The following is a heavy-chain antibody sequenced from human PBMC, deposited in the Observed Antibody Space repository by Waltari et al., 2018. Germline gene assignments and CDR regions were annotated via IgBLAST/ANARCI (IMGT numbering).Heavy chain of an antibody. Sequence: QVTLKESGPVLVKPTETLTLTCTVSGFSLSNARMGVSWIRQPPGKALEWLAHIFSNDEKSYSTSLKSRLTISKDTSKSQVVLTMTNMDPVDTATYYCARIKRPLGADDRTRIATTNWFDPWGQGTLVTVSS. CDR1: GFSLSNARMG. D-gene: IGHD6-13*01. CDR3: ARIKRPLGADDRTRIATTNWFDP. V-gene: IGHV2-26*01. J-gene: IGHJ5*02. CDR2: IFSNDEK.